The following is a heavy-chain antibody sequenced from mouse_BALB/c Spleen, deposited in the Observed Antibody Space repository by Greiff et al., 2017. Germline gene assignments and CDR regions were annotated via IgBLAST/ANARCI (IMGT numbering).Heavy chain of an antibody. Sequence: DVKLVESGGGLVQPGGSRKLSCAASGFTFSSFGMHWVRQAPEKGLEWVAYISSGSSTIYYADTVKGRFTISRDNPKNTLFLQMTSLRSEDTAMYYCARSGDYDESAMDYWGQGTSVTVSS. V-gene: IGHV5-17*02. CDR1: GFTFSSFG. J-gene: IGHJ4*01. CDR2: ISSGSSTI. CDR3: ARSGDYDESAMDY. D-gene: IGHD2-4*01.